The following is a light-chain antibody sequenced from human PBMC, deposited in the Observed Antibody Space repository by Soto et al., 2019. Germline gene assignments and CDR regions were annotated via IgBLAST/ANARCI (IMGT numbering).Light chain of an antibody. Sequence: QSVLTQPPSVSGAPGQRVTISCTGSSSNIGAGYDVQWYQQLPGAAPKLLIFGNSNRPSGVPDRFSGSRSGTSASLAITGLQAEDEADYYFQSYDSSLSGSVVFGGGTKVTVL. J-gene: IGLJ2*01. CDR3: QSYDSSLSGSVV. CDR2: GNS. CDR1: SSNIGAGYD. V-gene: IGLV1-40*01.